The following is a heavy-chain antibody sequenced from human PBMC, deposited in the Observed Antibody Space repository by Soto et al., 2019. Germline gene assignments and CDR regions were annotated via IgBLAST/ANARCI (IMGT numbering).Heavy chain of an antibody. CDR3: TREPRGYNWNYGLGMDV. V-gene: IGHV3-49*03. CDR1: GFTFGDYA. J-gene: IGHJ6*02. CDR2: IRSKAYGGTT. Sequence: GGSLRLSCTASGFTFGDYAMSWFRQAPGKGLEWVGFIRSKAYGGTTEYAASVKGRFTISRDDSKSIAYLQMNSLKTEDTAVYYCTREPRGYNWNYGLGMDVWGQGTTVTVSS. D-gene: IGHD1-7*01.